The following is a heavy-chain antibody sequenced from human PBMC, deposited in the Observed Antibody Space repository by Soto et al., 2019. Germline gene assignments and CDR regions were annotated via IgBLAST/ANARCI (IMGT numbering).Heavy chain of an antibody. V-gene: IGHV4-30-2*01. CDR1: GGSISSGGYS. D-gene: IGHD2-21*02. J-gene: IGHJ2*01. Sequence: PSETLSLTCAVSGGSISSGGYSWSWIRQPPGKGLEWIGYIYHSGSTYYNPSLKSRVTISVDRSKNQFSLELSSVTAADTVVYYCARWRDIVVVTAILGYFDLWGRGTLVTVSS. CDR3: ARWRDIVVVTAILGYFDL. CDR2: IYHSGST.